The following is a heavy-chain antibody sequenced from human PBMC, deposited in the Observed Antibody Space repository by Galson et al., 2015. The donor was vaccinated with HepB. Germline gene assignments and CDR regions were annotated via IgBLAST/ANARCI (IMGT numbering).Heavy chain of an antibody. Sequence: SLRLSCAXSGFTXSSYTMNWXRQAPGKGLEXVSSVGTIXNHIQXAXXVKGRFTIPRDNAKNSLXLQMXSLTAEDTAVYYCARKGLPPXYYYYMDVWGKGTTVTVSS. CDR3: ARKGLPPXYYYYMDV. V-gene: IGHV3-21*01. CDR1: GFTXSSYT. CDR2: VGTIXNHI. J-gene: IGHJ6*03.